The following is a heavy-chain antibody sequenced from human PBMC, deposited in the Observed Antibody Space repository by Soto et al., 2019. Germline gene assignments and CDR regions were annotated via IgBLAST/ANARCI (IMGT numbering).Heavy chain of an antibody. CDR1: GFTFSSYV. D-gene: IGHD2-15*01. Sequence: QVQLVESGGGVVQPGRSLRLSCAASGFTFSSYVMHWVRQAPGKGLEWVAVISYDGNNKYYADSVKGRFTISRDNSKXTLSXQXHSLRAEDTAVYYCARAGCDGGRCYTLVGLRYGMDVWGQGTTVTVSS. CDR2: ISYDGNNK. V-gene: IGHV3-30-3*01. J-gene: IGHJ6*02. CDR3: ARAGCDGGRCYTLVGLRYGMDV.